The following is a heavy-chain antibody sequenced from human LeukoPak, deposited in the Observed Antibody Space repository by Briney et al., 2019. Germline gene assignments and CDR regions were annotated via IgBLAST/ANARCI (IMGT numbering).Heavy chain of an antibody. J-gene: IGHJ4*02. D-gene: IGHD3-3*01. CDR1: GFIFSNFA. V-gene: IGHV3-23*01. CDR2: ITESGDRT. CDR3: TNESLQLMAGVGGYS. Sequence: GGSLRLSCAASGFIFSNFAISWVRQAPGKGLEWVSGITESGDRTYYTDSVKGRFTISRDNSKNMLYLQMNSLRHEDTAVYFCTNESLQLMAGVGGYSWGQGTLVTVSS.